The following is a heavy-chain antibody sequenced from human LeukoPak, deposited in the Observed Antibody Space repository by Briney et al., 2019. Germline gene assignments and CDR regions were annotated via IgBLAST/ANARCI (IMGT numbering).Heavy chain of an antibody. D-gene: IGHD6-19*01. CDR3: ARGSSGWSLDH. J-gene: IGHJ4*02. CDR1: GGSYSRYY. CDR2: INHSGST. V-gene: IGHV4-34*01. Sequence: SETLSLTCAVCGGSYSRYYWSGIRDPPRKGLEWIGEINHSGSTNYNPSLKSRVTISVDKSKNQFSLKLSSVTAADTAVYYCARGSSGWSLDHWGQGTLVTVSS.